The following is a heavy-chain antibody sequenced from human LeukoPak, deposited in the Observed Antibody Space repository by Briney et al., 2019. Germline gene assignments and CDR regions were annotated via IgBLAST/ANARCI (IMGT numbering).Heavy chain of an antibody. CDR2: IYSGGST. CDR3: ASGIAVAGTDY. Sequence: GGSLRLSCAASGFTVSSNYMSWVRQAPGKGLEWVSVIYSGGSTYYADSVKGRFTISRDNAKNSLYLQMNSLRAEDTAVYYCASGIAVAGTDYWGQGTLVTVSS. D-gene: IGHD6-19*01. V-gene: IGHV3-53*01. J-gene: IGHJ4*02. CDR1: GFTVSSNY.